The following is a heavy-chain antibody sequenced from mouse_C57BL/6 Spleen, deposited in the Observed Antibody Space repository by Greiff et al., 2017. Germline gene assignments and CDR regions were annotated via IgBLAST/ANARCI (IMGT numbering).Heavy chain of an antibody. D-gene: IGHD2-2*01. V-gene: IGHV1-69*01. CDR3: ASMVTTGDYAMDY. CDR2: IDPSDSYT. CDR1: GYTFTSYW. J-gene: IGHJ4*01. Sequence: QVQLQQPGAELVMPGASVKLSCKASGYTFTSYWMPWVKQRPGQGLEWIGEIDPSDSYTNYNQKFKGKSTLTVDKSSSTAYMQLSSLTSEDSAVYYCASMVTTGDYAMDYWGQGTSVTVSS.